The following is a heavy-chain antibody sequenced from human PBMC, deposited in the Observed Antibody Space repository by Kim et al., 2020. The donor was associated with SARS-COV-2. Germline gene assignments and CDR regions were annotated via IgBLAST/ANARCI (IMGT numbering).Heavy chain of an antibody. CDR3: ARPTVPLTVISSFDY. V-gene: IGHV3-33*01. D-gene: IGHD4-4*01. J-gene: IGHJ4*02. CDR1: GFTFSSYG. Sequence: GGSLRLSCATSGFTFSSYGMYWVRQAPGKGLEWVAVIWYDGSNKYYADSVKGRFAISRDNSKNTLYLQMNSLRAEDTAVYYCARPTVPLTVISSFDYWGQGTLVTVSS. CDR2: IWYDGSNK.